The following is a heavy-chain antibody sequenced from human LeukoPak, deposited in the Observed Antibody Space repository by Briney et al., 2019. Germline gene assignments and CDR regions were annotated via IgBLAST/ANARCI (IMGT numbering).Heavy chain of an antibody. CDR2: IWHDGSNK. CDR3: ARDGPRDSPSFDY. Sequence: GGSLRLSCAASGFTFSSYAMSWVRQAPGKGLEWVAIIWHDGSNKYYADSVKGRFTISRDDFKNTLYLQMNSLRAEDTAIYYCARDGPRDSPSFDYWGQGTLVTVAS. D-gene: IGHD5-18*01. CDR1: GFTFSSYA. V-gene: IGHV3-33*08. J-gene: IGHJ4*02.